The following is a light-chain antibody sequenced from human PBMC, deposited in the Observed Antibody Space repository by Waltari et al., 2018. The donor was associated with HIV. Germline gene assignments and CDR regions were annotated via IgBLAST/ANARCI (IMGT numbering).Light chain of an antibody. Sequence: QSALTQPASVSGSPGQSITISCTGTSGDVGVSNYVSWYQHHPGKAPKLMIYAVSERPSGFSNRFSGSKSGSTAYLTISGLQAEDDSHYYCSSYSSTSAVLFGGGTKLTVL. J-gene: IGLJ2*01. CDR1: SGDVGVSNY. CDR2: AVS. CDR3: SSYSSTSAVL. V-gene: IGLV2-14*03.